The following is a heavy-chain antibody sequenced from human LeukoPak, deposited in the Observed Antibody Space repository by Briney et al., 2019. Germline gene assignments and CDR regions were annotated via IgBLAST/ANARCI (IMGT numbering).Heavy chain of an antibody. V-gene: IGHV3-30*18. J-gene: IGHJ4*02. CDR1: GFTFSSYG. CDR2: ISYDGSNK. D-gene: IGHD5-12*01. CDR3: AKVVITSGYSGYGGDY. Sequence: GGSLRLSCAASGFTFSSYGMHWVRQAPGKGLEWVAVISYDGSNKYYADSVKGRFTISRDNSKNTLYLQMNSLRAEDTAEYYCAKVVITSGYSGYGGDYWGQGTLVTVSS.